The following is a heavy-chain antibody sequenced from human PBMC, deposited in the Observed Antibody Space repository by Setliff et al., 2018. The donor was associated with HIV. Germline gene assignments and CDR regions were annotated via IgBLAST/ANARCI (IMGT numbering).Heavy chain of an antibody. Sequence: KPSETLSLTCAVYGGSFSGYHWNWIRQFPGKGLEWIGEINHTGNTQYNPSLKSRVTMSEETSKNQFSLKLKSVTAADTAIYFCARGKGGLVGPAEFDYWGPGTLVTVSS. J-gene: IGHJ4*02. V-gene: IGHV4-34*01. D-gene: IGHD1-26*01. CDR1: GGSFSGYH. CDR2: INHTGNT. CDR3: ARGKGGLVGPAEFDY.